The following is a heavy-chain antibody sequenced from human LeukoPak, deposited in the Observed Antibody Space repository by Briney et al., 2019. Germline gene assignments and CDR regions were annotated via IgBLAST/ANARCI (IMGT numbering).Heavy chain of an antibody. J-gene: IGHJ5*02. CDR2: ISGSGGST. V-gene: IGHV3-23*01. D-gene: IGHD3-9*01. Sequence: GGSLRLSCAASGFTFSSYAKSWVRQAPGKGLEWVSAISGSGGSTYYADSVKGRFTISRDNSKNTLYLQMNSLRAEDTAVYYCARPRHQYYDILTGYNNNWFDPWGQGTLVTVSS. CDR3: ARPRHQYYDILTGYNNNWFDP. CDR1: GFTFSSYA.